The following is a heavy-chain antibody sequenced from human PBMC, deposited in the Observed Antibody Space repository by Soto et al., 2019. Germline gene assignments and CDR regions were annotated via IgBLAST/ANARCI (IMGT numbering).Heavy chain of an antibody. CDR3: VRDWGGYYFDY. D-gene: IGHD3-16*01. V-gene: IGHV1-46*01. CDR1: GYTFTRYS. J-gene: IGHJ4*02. Sequence: ASVKVSCKASGYTFTRYSMHCVRQVPGQGLEWMGVITPTGEATYYAQKFQGRLTMTWDTSTSTVHMELSSLRSEDTAFYYCVRDWGGYYFDYWGQGTLDTVSS. CDR2: ITPTGEAT.